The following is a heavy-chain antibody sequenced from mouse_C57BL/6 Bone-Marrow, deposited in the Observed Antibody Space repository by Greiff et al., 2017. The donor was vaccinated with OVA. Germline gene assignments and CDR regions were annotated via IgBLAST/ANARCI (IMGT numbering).Heavy chain of an antibody. CDR2: IYPGSGST. Sequence: VQLQQPGAELVKPGASVKMSCKASGYTFTSYWITWVKQRPGQGLEWIGDIYPGSGSTNYNEKFKSKAILTVDTSSSTAYMQLSSLTSEDAAVYYCASPSSWDVGDYWGQGTTLTVSS. J-gene: IGHJ2*01. D-gene: IGHD4-1*01. CDR3: ASPSSWDVGDY. CDR1: GYTFTSYW. V-gene: IGHV1-55*01.